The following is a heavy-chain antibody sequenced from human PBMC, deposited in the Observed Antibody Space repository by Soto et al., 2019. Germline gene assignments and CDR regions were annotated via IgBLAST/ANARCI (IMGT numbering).Heavy chain of an antibody. CDR1: GGSISSSSYY. D-gene: IGHD6-19*01. V-gene: IGHV4-39*01. CDR2: IYYSGST. J-gene: IGHJ5*02. CDR3: ARQIAVAGGGGNWFDP. Sequence: SETLSLTCTVSGGSISSSSYYWGWIRQPPGKGLEWIGSIYYSGSTYYNPSLKSRVTISVDTSKNQFSLKLSSVTAADTAVYYCARQIAVAGGGGNWFDPWGQGTLVTVSS.